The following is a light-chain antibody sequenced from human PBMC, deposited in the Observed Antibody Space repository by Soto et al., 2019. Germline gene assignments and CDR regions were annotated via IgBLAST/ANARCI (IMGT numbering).Light chain of an antibody. J-gene: IGKJ2*01. CDR3: QHYDSSPPYT. CDR2: APS. CDR1: RSFASSY. V-gene: IGKV3-20*01. Sequence: EIVLTQSPVTLSLSPGERATLSCRASRSFASSYLGWYQQKPGQAPRLLIYAPSTRATGIPDRFSGSGSATDFTLTISRLEPEDSAVYYCQHYDSSPPYTFGQGTKLEIK.